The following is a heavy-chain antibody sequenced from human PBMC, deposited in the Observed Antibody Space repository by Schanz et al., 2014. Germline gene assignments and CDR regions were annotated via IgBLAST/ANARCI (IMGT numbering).Heavy chain of an antibody. V-gene: IGHV3-30-3*01. J-gene: IGHJ3*01. D-gene: IGHD3-3*01. Sequence: QEQLVESGGGAVQPGRSLRLSCAASGFTFSSYAVDWIRQAPGQGLEWVSFISYDGSLKSYLDSVKGRFTISRDNSKNTLFLEMNSLRVEDTAVYYCARDLVSYHDFWSGQETGDRAFDLWGQGTMXTVSP. CDR1: GFTFSSYA. CDR2: ISYDGSLK. CDR3: ARDLVSYHDFWSGQETGDRAFDL.